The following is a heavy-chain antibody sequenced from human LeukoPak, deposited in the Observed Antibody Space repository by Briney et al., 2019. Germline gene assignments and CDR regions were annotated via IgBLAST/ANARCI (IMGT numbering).Heavy chain of an antibody. J-gene: IGHJ3*02. CDR1: GFTFDDYA. Sequence: HPGGSLRLSCAASGFTFDDYAMLWVRQTGKGLEWVSGISWNSDSVGYADSVQGRFTTSRDNGKNSLYLQMNSLRTEDTALYYCAKGDTTGWSVSAFDIWGRGTMVTVSS. CDR3: AKGDTTGWSVSAFDI. D-gene: IGHD1-26*01. V-gene: IGHV3-9*01. CDR2: ISWNSDSV.